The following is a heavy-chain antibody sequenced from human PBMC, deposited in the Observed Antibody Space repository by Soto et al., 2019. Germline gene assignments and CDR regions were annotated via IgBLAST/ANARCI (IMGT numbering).Heavy chain of an antibody. Sequence: EVQLVESGGGLVQPGGSLKLSCAASGFTFSGSAMHWVRQASGKGLEWVGRIRSKANSYATAYAASVKGRFTISRDDSKNTAYLQMNSLKTEDTAVYYCTTSGRSAFDIWGQGTMVTVSS. CDR1: GFTFSGSA. D-gene: IGHD6-19*01. CDR2: IRSKANSYAT. J-gene: IGHJ3*02. V-gene: IGHV3-73*01. CDR3: TTSGRSAFDI.